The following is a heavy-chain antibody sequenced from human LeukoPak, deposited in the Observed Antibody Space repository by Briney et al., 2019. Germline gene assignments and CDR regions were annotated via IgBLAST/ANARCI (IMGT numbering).Heavy chain of an antibody. J-gene: IGHJ4*02. CDR1: GFSFSSYA. CDR3: ARELFYGSGSYYSLPFDY. CDR2: ISYDGSNK. Sequence: GGSLRLSCAASGFSFSSYAMHWVRQAPGKGLEWVAVISYDGSNKYYADSVKGRFTISRDNSKNTLYLQMNSLRAEDTAVYYCARELFYGSGSYYSLPFDYWGQGTLVTVSS. V-gene: IGHV3-30-3*01. D-gene: IGHD3-10*01.